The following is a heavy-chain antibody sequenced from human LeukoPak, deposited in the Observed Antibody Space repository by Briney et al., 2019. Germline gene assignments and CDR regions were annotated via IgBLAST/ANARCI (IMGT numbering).Heavy chain of an antibody. Sequence: SEALSLTCTVSGGSIRSFYWSWIRQAPGRGLEWIGFISYSGYTSYSPSLKSRVAISVDTSRSQFSLRLSSMTAADTAIYYCARGRNDNGGMFFDSWAQGTLVTVSS. J-gene: IGHJ4*02. D-gene: IGHD4-23*01. CDR1: GGSIRSFY. CDR2: ISYSGYT. V-gene: IGHV4-59*01. CDR3: ARGRNDNGGMFFDS.